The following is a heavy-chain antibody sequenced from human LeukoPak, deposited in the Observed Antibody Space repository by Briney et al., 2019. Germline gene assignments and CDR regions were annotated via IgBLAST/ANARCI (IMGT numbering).Heavy chain of an antibody. CDR1: GGSISSYY. D-gene: IGHD2-15*01. J-gene: IGHJ4*02. V-gene: IGHV4-59*01. CDR3: ARDNCSGGGCLVDY. CDR2: IYYSGST. Sequence: SETLSLTCTVSGGSISSYYWSWIRQPPGKGLEWIGYIYYSGSTNHNPSLKSRVTISVDTSKNQFSLKLSSVTAADTAVYYCARDNCSGGGCLVDYWGQGTLVTVSS.